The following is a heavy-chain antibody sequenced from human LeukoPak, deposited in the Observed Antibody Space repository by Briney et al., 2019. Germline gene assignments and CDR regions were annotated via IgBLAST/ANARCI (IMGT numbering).Heavy chain of an antibody. CDR1: GFTFSSYA. J-gene: IGHJ6*04. Sequence: GGSLRLSCAASGFTFSSYAMSWVRQAPGKGLEWVSAISGSGGSTYYADSVKGRFTISRDNSKNTLYLQMNSLRAEDTAVYYCARGWGQQLTDYYGMDVWGKGTTVTVSS. CDR2: ISGSGGST. CDR3: ARGWGQQLTDYYGMDV. V-gene: IGHV3-23*01. D-gene: IGHD6-13*01.